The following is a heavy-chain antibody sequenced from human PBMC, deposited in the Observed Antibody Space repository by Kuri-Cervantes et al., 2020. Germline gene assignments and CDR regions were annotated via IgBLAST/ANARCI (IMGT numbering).Heavy chain of an antibody. Sequence: ASVKVSCKASGYTFTSYDINWVRQAPGQGLEWMGWINPNSGGTNYAQKFQGRVTVTRNTSISTAYMELSSLRSEDTAVYYCAREYRDYGPAWFDPWGQGTLVTVS. V-gene: IGHV1-8*01. CDR2: INPNSGGT. D-gene: IGHD4-17*01. CDR3: AREYRDYGPAWFDP. J-gene: IGHJ5*02. CDR1: GYTFTSYD.